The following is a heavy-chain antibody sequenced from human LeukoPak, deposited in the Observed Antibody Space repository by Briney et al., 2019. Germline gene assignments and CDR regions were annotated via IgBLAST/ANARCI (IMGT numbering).Heavy chain of an antibody. J-gene: IGHJ4*02. V-gene: IGHV3-13*01. CDR3: ARGGIAVSGIDLEDY. D-gene: IGHD6-19*01. Sequence: GSLRLSCAASGFTFSRCDMFWFRQAPGKGLEWVSTIGTGGDIYYSDSVKGCFTISRENAKNSLYLQMNSLSAGDTAVYFCARGGIAVSGIDLEDYWGQGTLVTVSS. CDR1: GFTFSRCD. CDR2: IGTGGDI.